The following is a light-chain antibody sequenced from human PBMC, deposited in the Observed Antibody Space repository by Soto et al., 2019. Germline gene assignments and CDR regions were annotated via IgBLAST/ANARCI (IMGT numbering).Light chain of an antibody. J-gene: IGLJ2*01. CDR3: GTWDSSLSVLVV. CDR1: SSNIGNNY. CDR2: DNN. Sequence: QSVLTQPPSVSAAPGQKVTISCSGSSSNIGNNYVSWYQQLPGTAPKLLIYDNNKRPSGIPDRFSGSESGTSATLGITGLQTGDEADYYCGTWDSSLSVLVVFGGGTKLTVL. V-gene: IGLV1-51*01.